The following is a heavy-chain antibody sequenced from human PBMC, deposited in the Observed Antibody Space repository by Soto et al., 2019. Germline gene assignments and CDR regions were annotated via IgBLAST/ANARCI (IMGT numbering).Heavy chain of an antibody. CDR1: GFTFSSYA. J-gene: IGHJ4*02. CDR2: ISGSVGIT. Sequence: PGGSLRLSCAASGFTFSSYAMSWVRQAPGKGLEWVSAISGSVGITYYADSVKRRFTISRDNSKNTLYLQMNSLRAEDTGVYYCAKEELLRFGEYRPKNFDYWGQGTLVTVSS. CDR3: AKEELLRFGEYRPKNFDY. D-gene: IGHD3-10*01. V-gene: IGHV3-23*01.